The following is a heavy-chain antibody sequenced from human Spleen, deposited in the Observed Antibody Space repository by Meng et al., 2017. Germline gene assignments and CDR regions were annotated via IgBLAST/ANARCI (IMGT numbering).Heavy chain of an antibody. CDR3: ARGQQWLLMGFEY. CDR2: IKQDGSEK. D-gene: IGHD6-19*01. CDR1: GFTFSNAA. V-gene: IGHV3-7*01. Sequence: GGSLRLSCAVSGFTFSNAAMSWVRQAPGKGLEWVANIKQDGSEKYYVDSVKGRFTISRDNAKNSLYLQMNSLRAEDTAVYYCARGQQWLLMGFEYWGQGTLVTVSS. J-gene: IGHJ4*02.